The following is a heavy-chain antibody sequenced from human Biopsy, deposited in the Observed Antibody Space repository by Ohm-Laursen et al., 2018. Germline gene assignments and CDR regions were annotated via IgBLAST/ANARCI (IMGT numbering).Heavy chain of an antibody. V-gene: IGHV1-46*01. CDR2: INPGGNST. CDR3: VLASFDY. CDR1: GYSFTKCY. J-gene: IGHJ4*02. Sequence: GASVKVSCKASGYSFTKCYINWVRQAPGQGLEWMGIINPGGNSTAYTQNFQGRVTMTWDTSTTTVYMELSSLRSEDTAVYYCVLASFDYWGQGTLVTVPS.